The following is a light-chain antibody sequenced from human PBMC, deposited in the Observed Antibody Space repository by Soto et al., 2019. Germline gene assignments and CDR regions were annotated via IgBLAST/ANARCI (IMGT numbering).Light chain of an antibody. CDR3: QSYDSSLSGVV. V-gene: IGLV1-40*01. J-gene: IGLJ2*01. CDR2: GNS. Sequence: HSVLTQPPSVSGAPGQRVIISCTGNSSNIGAGYDVHWYQQLPGTAPKLLIYGNSNRPSGVPDRFSGSKSGTSASLAITGIQAEDEADYYCQSYDSSLSGVVFGGGTKVTVL. CDR1: SSNIGAGYD.